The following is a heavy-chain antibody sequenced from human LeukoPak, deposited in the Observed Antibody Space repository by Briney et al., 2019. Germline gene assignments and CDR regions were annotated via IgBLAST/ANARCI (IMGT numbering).Heavy chain of an antibody. CDR2: IWYDGSNE. D-gene: IGHD5-24*01. CDR3: ARDSARDAYNYYFDY. J-gene: IGHJ4*02. CDR1: GFTFSSYS. Sequence: PGGSLRLSCAASGFTFSSYSMHWVRQAPGKGLEWVAVIWYDGSNEYYAESVQGRFTIFRDIPKNTLYLQMNSLRAEDTAIYYCARDSARDAYNYYFDYWSQGTLVTVSS. V-gene: IGHV3-33*01.